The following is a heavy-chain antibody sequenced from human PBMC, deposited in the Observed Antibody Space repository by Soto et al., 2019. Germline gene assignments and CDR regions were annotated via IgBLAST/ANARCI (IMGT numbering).Heavy chain of an antibody. D-gene: IGHD1-7*01. CDR1: GFTFSSYA. Sequence: QPGGSLRLSCAASGFTFSSYAMHWVRQAPGKGLEWVAVISYDGSNKYYADSVKGRFTISRDNSKNTLYLQMNSLRAEDTAVYYCALITGTLLLYGMDVWGQGTTVTVS. CDR3: ALITGTLLLYGMDV. V-gene: IGHV3-30-3*01. CDR2: ISYDGSNK. J-gene: IGHJ6*02.